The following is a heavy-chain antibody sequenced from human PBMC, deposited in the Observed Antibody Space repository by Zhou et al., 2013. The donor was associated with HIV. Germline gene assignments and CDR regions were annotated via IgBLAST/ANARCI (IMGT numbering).Heavy chain of an antibody. V-gene: IGHV1-2*02. CDR1: GYTFTDYY. Sequence: QVQLVQSGAEVKKPGSSVKVSCKASGYTFTDYYIHWVRQAPGQGLEWMGWINPDTGGTGSAQKFQGRVTMTRDTSISTAYMELSSLRSDDTAVYYCAVERGFNLTSSDYWGQGTLVTVSS. CDR2: INPDTGGT. D-gene: IGHD5-12*01. J-gene: IGHJ4*02. CDR3: AVERGFNLTSSDY.